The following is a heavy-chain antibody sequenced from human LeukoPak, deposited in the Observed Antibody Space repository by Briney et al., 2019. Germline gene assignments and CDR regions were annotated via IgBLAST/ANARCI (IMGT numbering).Heavy chain of an antibody. CDR3: ARLFYGDYAPSPLDY. CDR2: IYPGDSDT. Sequence: GESLKISCKGSGYSFTSYWIGWVRQMPGKGLEWMGIIYPGDSDTRYSPSFQGQVTISADKSISTAYLQWGSLKASDTAMYYCARLFYGDYAPSPLDYWGQGTLVTVSS. CDR1: GYSFTSYW. D-gene: IGHD4-17*01. V-gene: IGHV5-51*01. J-gene: IGHJ4*02.